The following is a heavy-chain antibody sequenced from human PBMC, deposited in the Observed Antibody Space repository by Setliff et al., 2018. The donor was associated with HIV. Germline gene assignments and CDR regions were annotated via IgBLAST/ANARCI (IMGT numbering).Heavy chain of an antibody. CDR2: IKQDGSEM. J-gene: IGHJ4*02. CDR1: GFTFSSYW. CDR3: ARDFYGSGSPPCGY. Sequence: GESLKISCAASGFTFSSYWMSWVRQAPGEGLEWVANIKQDGSEMYYVDSVKGRFTISRDNAKNSLFLQMKSLRAEDTGVYYCARDFYGSGSPPCGYWGQGTLVTVSS. V-gene: IGHV3-7*01. D-gene: IGHD3-10*01.